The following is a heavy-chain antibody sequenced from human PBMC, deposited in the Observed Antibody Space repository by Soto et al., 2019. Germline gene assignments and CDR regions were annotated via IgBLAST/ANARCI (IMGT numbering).Heavy chain of an antibody. V-gene: IGHV4-59*01. J-gene: IGHJ4*02. CDR3: ATLEMATYYYFDY. CDR2: TYFSGST. Sequence: PSETLSLTCTVSGASISSYYWSWIRQPPGKGLEWIGYTYFSGSTNYSPSLKSRVTISVDTSKNQFSLNLSSVTAADTAVYYCATLEMATYYYFDYWGQGTLVTVSS. CDR1: GASISSYY. D-gene: IGHD5-12*01.